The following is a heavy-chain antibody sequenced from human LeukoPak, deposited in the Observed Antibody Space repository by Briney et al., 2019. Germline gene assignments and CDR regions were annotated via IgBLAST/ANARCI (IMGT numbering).Heavy chain of an antibody. J-gene: IGHJ4*02. CDR3: ARRQGCSSTSCPPDY. V-gene: IGHV5-51*01. CDR2: IYPGDSDT. CDR1: GSSFTTYW. Sequence: GESLKISCRGSGSSFTTYWIGWVRQMPGKGLEWMGIIYPGDSDTRYTPSFQGQVTMSADKSINTAYLQWSSLKASDTAMYYCARRQGCSSTSCPPDYWGQGTLVTVSP. D-gene: IGHD2-2*01.